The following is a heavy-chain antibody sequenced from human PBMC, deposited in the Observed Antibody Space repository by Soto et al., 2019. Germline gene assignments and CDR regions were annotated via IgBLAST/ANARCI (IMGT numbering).Heavy chain of an antibody. D-gene: IGHD3-16*01. Sequence: QVQLVQSGAEVKKPGDSVKVSCKASGYTFSDYDINWVRQAAGQGLEWMGWMNPYSGNTGYAQKFPGRVTMTTDTSITTAYLELSSLTFEDTAIYYCARGRFRRTWFDPWGQGTLVTVSS. J-gene: IGHJ5*02. CDR1: GYTFSDYD. CDR2: MNPYSGNT. V-gene: IGHV1-8*01. CDR3: ARGRFRRTWFDP.